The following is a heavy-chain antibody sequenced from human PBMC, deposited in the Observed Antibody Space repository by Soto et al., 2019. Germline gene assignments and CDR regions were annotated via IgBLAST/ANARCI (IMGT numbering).Heavy chain of an antibody. V-gene: IGHV1-69*06. CDR2: IVPVFGSV. CDR3: ARPTNIAGRAGDHYYYYGMDV. Sequence: QVQLEQSGAEVKKPGSSVKVSCKTSEGSFSNYAISWVRQAPGQGLEWMGGIVPVFGSVKYAQNFHGRVTLTADTVTTTAYMELSSLRSDDTAVYYCARPTNIAGRAGDHYYYYGMDVWGQGTTVTVAS. J-gene: IGHJ6*02. CDR1: EGSFSNYA. D-gene: IGHD1-26*01.